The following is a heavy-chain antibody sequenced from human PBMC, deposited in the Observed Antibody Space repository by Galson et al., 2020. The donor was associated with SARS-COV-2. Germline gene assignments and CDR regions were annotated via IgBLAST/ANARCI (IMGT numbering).Heavy chain of an antibody. CDR3: ARAFGSYYYMDV. Sequence: QLGESLKISCAASGFTFSSYAMHWVRQAPGKGLEWVAVISYDGSNKYYADSVKGRFTISRDNSKNTLYLQMNSLRAEDTAVYYCARAFGSYYYMDVWGKGTTVTVSS. D-gene: IGHD3-10*01. CDR1: GFTFSSYA. V-gene: IGHV3-30*04. CDR2: ISYDGSNK. J-gene: IGHJ6*03.